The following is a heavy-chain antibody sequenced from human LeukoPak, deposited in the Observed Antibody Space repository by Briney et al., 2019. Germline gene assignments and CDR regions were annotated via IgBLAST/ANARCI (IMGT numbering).Heavy chain of an antibody. J-gene: IGHJ4*02. D-gene: IGHD6-6*01. V-gene: IGHV3-23*01. Sequence: GGSLRLSCVASGFTFRSYAMSWVRQAPGKGLEWVSAISGSGGSTYYADSVRGRFTISRDNSKNTLFMQMNSLRAEDTAVYFCAKDKGSSPRGRFDNWGQGTLVTVSS. CDR1: GFTFRSYA. CDR2: ISGSGGST. CDR3: AKDKGSSPRGRFDN.